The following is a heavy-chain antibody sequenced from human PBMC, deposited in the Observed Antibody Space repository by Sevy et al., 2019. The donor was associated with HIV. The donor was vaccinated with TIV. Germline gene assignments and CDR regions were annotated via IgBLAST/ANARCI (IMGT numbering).Heavy chain of an antibody. CDR2: ISFDASNK. V-gene: IGHV3-30*03. Sequence: GGSLRLSCAASGFAISTYWVTWVRQAPGKGLEWVATISFDASNKHYADSVKGRFTISRDNFQNSLFLQMNSLRPEDTAVYYCALERLSSDVAEYFQNWGQGTLVTVSS. D-gene: IGHD1-1*01. CDR1: GFAISTYW. CDR3: ALERLSSDVAEYFQN. J-gene: IGHJ1*01.